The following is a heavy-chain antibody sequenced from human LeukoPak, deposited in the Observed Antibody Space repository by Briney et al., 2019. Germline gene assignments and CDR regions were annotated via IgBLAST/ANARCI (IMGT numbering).Heavy chain of an antibody. CDR2: IIPIFGTA. CDR3: ARIPGRIAAAGTDYYYYMDV. D-gene: IGHD6-13*01. V-gene: IGHV1-69*05. J-gene: IGHJ6*03. CDR1: GGTFSSYA. Sequence: ASVKVSCKASGGTFSSYAISWVQQAPGQGLEWMGGIIPIFGTANYAQKFQGRVTITTDESTSTAYMELSSLRSEDTAVYYCARIPGRIAAAGTDYYYYMDVWGKGTTVTVSS.